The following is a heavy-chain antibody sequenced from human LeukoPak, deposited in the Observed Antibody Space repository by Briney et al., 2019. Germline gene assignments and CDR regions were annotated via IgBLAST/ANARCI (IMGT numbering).Heavy chain of an antibody. CDR2: LFHSGTT. CDR1: GDSVSTNLYY. Sequence: ASETLSLTCTVSGDSVSTNLYYWGWIRQPPGKGLEWIGNLFHSGTTYYNPSLKSRVSISVDASKNHFSLKLNSVTAADTAVYYCARQGYGRSSFFDHWGQGTLVTVSS. D-gene: IGHD6-6*01. J-gene: IGHJ4*02. CDR3: ARQGYGRSSFFDH. V-gene: IGHV4-39*01.